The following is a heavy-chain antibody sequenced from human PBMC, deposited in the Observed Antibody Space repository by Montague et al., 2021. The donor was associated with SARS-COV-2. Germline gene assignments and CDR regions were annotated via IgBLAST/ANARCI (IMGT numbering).Heavy chain of an antibody. CDR2: VYNSRSS. D-gene: IGHD1-26*01. J-gene: IGHJ4*02. CDR3: VRDPAPSGSGTFYDS. Sequence: SETLSLTCTVSGGSVSHDFWNWIRQPPGKGMEWIGNVYNSRSSSXNYTLRGRVSISVDTSKNQFSLRLSTVTAADTAIYYCVRDPAPSGSGTFYDSWGQGTLVAVSS. V-gene: IGHV4-59*02. CDR1: GGSVSHDF.